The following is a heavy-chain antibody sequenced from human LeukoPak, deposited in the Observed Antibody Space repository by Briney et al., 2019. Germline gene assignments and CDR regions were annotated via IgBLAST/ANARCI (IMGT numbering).Heavy chain of an antibody. V-gene: IGHV4-59*01. J-gene: IGHJ4*02. Sequence: SETLSLTCTVSGDPIRSSYWSWIRQPPGKGLEWIGYIYYTGTTTYNPSLKSRVTISVDTSKNQFSLNLSSVTAADTAVYYCTRAVSYSSDWSFYNYWGQGTLVTVSS. D-gene: IGHD6-19*01. CDR3: TRAVSYSSDWSFYNY. CDR1: GDPIRSSY. CDR2: IYYTGTT.